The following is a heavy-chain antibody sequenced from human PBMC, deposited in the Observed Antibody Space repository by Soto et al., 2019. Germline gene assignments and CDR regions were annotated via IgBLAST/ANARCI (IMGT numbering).Heavy chain of an antibody. D-gene: IGHD2-8*01. J-gene: IGHJ5*02. Sequence: PRDTPSLTSTVSGGSISNKRYYWGWIRQPPGKGLEWIGSIHYSGSTYDNPSLKSRVTISVHTSKNQLSLKLKSVTAADTAVYYCARHVSLVYFTTNSDVFLSWLDACGQVT. V-gene: IGHV4-39*01. CDR2: IHYSGST. CDR3: ARHVSLVYFTTNSDVFLSWLDA. CDR1: GGSISNKRYY.